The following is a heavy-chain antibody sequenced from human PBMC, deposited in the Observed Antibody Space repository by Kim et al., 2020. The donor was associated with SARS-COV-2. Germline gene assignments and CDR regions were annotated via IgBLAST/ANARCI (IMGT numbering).Heavy chain of an antibody. CDR1: GYTLTELS. D-gene: IGHD2-2*01. J-gene: IGHJ6*02. V-gene: IGHV1-24*01. Sequence: ASVKVSCKVSGYTLTELSMHWVRQAPGKGLEWMGGFDPEDGETIYAQKFQGRVTMTEDTSTDTAYMELSSLSSEDTAVYYCATASGQDIVVVPAAMRSYYGMDVWGQGTTVTVSS. CDR3: ATASGQDIVVVPAAMRSYYGMDV. CDR2: FDPEDGET.